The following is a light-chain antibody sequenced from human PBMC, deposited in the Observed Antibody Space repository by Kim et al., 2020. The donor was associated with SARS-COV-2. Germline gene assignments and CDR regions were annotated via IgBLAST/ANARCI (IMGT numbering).Light chain of an antibody. Sequence: VAQGKTARITCGGNNIGSKSVHWYQQKPGQAPVLVIYYDSDRPSGIPERFSGSNSGNTATLTISRVEAGDEADYYCQVWDSSSDPVFGGGTQLTVL. V-gene: IGLV3-21*04. CDR3: QVWDSSSDPV. CDR1: NIGSKS. CDR2: YDS. J-gene: IGLJ3*02.